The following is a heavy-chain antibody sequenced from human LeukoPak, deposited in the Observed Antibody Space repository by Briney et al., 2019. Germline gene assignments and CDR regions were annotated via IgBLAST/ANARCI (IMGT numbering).Heavy chain of an antibody. CDR2: ISSSSSYI. CDR3: ARGDIVVVTATRTDAFDI. CDR1: GFTFSSYS. Sequence: GGSLRLSCAASGFTFSSYSMNWVRQAPGKGLEWVSSISSSSSYIYYADSVKGRFTISRDNAKNSLYLQMNSLRAEDTAVYYCARGDIVVVTATRTDAFDIWGQGTMVTVSS. J-gene: IGHJ3*02. V-gene: IGHV3-21*01. D-gene: IGHD2-21*02.